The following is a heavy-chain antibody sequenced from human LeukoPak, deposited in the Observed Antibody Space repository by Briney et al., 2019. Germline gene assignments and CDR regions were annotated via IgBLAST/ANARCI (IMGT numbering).Heavy chain of an antibody. CDR1: GFTFSNYT. CDR3: ARANYASGSYSQYFDN. D-gene: IGHD3-10*01. Sequence: GGSLRLSCAASGFTFSNYTMNWVRQAPGKGLEWVSSISSSSSYIYYADSVKGRFTISRDNAKNSLYLQMNSLRAEDTAVYYCARANYASGSYSQYFDNWGQGTLVTVSS. V-gene: IGHV3-21*01. J-gene: IGHJ4*02. CDR2: ISSSSSYI.